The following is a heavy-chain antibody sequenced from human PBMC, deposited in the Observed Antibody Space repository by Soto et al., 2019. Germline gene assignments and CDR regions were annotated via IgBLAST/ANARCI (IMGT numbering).Heavy chain of an antibody. D-gene: IGHD3-16*01. CDR3: ARRFDGKNFDY. J-gene: IGHJ4*02. CDR2: IYYSGST. CDR1: GGSVSSGSYY. V-gene: IGHV4-61*01. Sequence: SETLSLTCTVSGGSVSSGSYYWSWIRQPPGKGLEWIAYIYYSGSTYYNPSLKSRVTISVDKSKNQFSLKLSSVTAADTAVYYCARRFDGKNFDYWGQGSLVTVSS.